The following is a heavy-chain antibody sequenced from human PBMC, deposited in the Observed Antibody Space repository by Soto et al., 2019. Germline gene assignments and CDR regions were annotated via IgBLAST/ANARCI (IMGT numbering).Heavy chain of an antibody. Sequence: GGSLRLSCAASGFTFSSYWMHWVRQAPGKGLMWVSRINSDGSSTSYADSVKGRFTISRDNAKNTLYLQMNSLRVEDTAVYYCARDHRVSTWGQGTLVTVSS. CDR1: GFTFSSYW. D-gene: IGHD3-3*01. V-gene: IGHV3-74*01. CDR2: INSDGSST. J-gene: IGHJ5*02. CDR3: ARDHRVST.